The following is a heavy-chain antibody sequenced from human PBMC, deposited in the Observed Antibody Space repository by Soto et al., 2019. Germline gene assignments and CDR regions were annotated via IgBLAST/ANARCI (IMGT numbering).Heavy chain of an antibody. Sequence: GGSLRLSCAASGFTFSNYWMYWVRQAPGKGLVWVSRVNNDGTDTTHADSVKGRFTISRDNAENTLYLQMNSLRADDTAVYYCVRDGVGATAFFGFLDYWGQGTLVTVSS. V-gene: IGHV3-74*03. CDR1: GFTFSNYW. CDR3: VRDGVGATAFFGFLDY. D-gene: IGHD1-26*01. J-gene: IGHJ4*02. CDR2: VNNDGTDT.